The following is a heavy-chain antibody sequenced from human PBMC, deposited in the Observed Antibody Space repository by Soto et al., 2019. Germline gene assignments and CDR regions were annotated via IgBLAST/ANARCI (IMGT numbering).Heavy chain of an antibody. Sequence: GSLRLSCAASGFTFNAYTMHWVRQAPGKGLEWVSLISWDGGITYYGDSVKGRFTVSRDNSDNSLYLQMTSLRSDDTAFYYCAKDSYDILTGQKRYFDSWGQGTLVTVSS. V-gene: IGHV3-43*01. J-gene: IGHJ4*02. D-gene: IGHD3-9*01. CDR1: GFTFNAYT. CDR2: ISWDGGIT. CDR3: AKDSYDILTGQKRYFDS.